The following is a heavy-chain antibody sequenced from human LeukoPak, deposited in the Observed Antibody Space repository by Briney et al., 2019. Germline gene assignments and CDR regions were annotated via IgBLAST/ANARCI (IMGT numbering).Heavy chain of an antibody. Sequence: GGSLRLSCAASGFTFSSYGMHWVRQAPGKGLEWVAVISYDGSNKYYADSVKGRFTISRDNSKNTLYLQMNSLRAEDMAVYYCAKEDVGALDYWGQGTLVTVSS. V-gene: IGHV3-30*18. D-gene: IGHD1-26*01. CDR3: AKEDVGALDY. J-gene: IGHJ4*02. CDR1: GFTFSSYG. CDR2: ISYDGSNK.